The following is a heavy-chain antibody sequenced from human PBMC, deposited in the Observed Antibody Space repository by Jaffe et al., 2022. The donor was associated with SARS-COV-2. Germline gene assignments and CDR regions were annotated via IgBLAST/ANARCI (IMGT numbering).Heavy chain of an antibody. CDR2: ISSSSSYI. J-gene: IGHJ5*02. CDR1: GFTFSSYS. D-gene: IGHD2-2*01. CDR3: ARDWVDVVVPAYNWFDP. Sequence: EVQLVESGGGLVKPGGSLRLSCAASGFTFSSYSMNWVRQAPGKGLEWVSSISSSSSYIYYADSVKGRFTISRDNAKNSLYLQMNSLRAEDTAVYYCARDWVDVVVPAYNWFDPWGQGTLVTVSS. V-gene: IGHV3-21*01.